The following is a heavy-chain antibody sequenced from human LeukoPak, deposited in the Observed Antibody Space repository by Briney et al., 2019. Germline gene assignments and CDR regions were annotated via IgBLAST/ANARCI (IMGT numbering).Heavy chain of an antibody. CDR3: ARGSGSYGMDV. CDR2: IYHSGST. V-gene: IGHV4-59*12. CDR1: GGSISSYY. J-gene: IGHJ6*02. Sequence: SETLSLTCIVSGGSISSYYWSWIRQPPGKGLEWIGYIYHSGSTNYNPSLKSRVTMSVDTSNNQFSLKLSSVTAADTAVYYCARGSGSYGMDVWGQGTTVTVSS. D-gene: IGHD1-26*01.